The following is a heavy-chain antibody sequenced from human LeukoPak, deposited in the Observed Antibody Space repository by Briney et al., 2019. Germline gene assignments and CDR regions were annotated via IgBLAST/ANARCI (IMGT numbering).Heavy chain of an antibody. CDR2: VIDNGGNT. D-gene: IGHD6-19*01. Sequence: PGGSLRLSCAASGFTFGSYAMNWVRQAPGKGLEWVAAVIDNGGNTYYTDSVKGRFTISRDNSKNTLFLQMNSLRGEDTAVYYCAKGSSQYYFEYWGQGTLVTVSS. V-gene: IGHV3-23*01. J-gene: IGHJ4*02. CDR1: GFTFGSYA. CDR3: AKGSSQYYFEY.